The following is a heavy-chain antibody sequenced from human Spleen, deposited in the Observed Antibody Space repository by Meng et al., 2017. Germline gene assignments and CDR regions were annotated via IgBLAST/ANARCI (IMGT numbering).Heavy chain of an antibody. J-gene: IGHJ4*02. CDR3: ARIRDYGSGSYYFDY. CDR2: IDWDDDK. Sequence: SGPTLVKPPQTLTLTCTFSGFSLSTSGMCVSWIRQPPGKALEWLALIDWDDDKYYSTSLKTRLTISKDTSKNQVVLTMTNMDPVDTATYYCARIRDYGSGSYYFDYWGQGTLVTVSS. D-gene: IGHD3-10*01. V-gene: IGHV2-70*01. CDR1: GFSLSTSGMC.